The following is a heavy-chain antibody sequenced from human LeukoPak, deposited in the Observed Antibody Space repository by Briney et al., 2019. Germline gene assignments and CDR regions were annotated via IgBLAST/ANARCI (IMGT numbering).Heavy chain of an antibody. V-gene: IGHV1-18*01. J-gene: IGHJ6*04. CDR1: GYTFTSYG. Sequence: ASVRVSCEASGYTFTSYGISWVRQTPGQGLEWMGWISTYDGNTNYAQTLQGRVTMSTDTSTSTAYMELRSLRSEDTAVYYCARDVPRIVGGVGVTNYSGMVVGGEGTTVTVSS. CDR3: ARDVPRIVGGVGVTNYSGMVV. D-gene: IGHD2-15*01. CDR2: ISTYDGNT.